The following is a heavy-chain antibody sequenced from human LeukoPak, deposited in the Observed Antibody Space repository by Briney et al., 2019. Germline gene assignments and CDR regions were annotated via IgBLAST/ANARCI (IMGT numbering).Heavy chain of an antibody. CDR2: IKADGGEK. CDR3: ASGGIYYGAAFDF. CDR1: GFTFSTYW. D-gene: IGHD1-26*01. J-gene: IGHJ4*02. Sequence: GGSLRLSCAASGFTFSTYWMNWFRQTPGKGLEWVAKIKADGGEKDHVASVKGRFTISRDNAKNSLYLQMNSLRAEDTALYYCASGGIYYGAAFDFWGQGTLVTVSS. V-gene: IGHV3-7*03.